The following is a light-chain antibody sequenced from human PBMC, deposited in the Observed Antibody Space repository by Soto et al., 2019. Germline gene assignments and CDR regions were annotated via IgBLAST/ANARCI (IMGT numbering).Light chain of an antibody. V-gene: IGKV2-28*01. CDR2: LGS. CDR1: VSLLHYNGINY. J-gene: IGKJ5*01. Sequence: DIVMTQSPVSLPVSPGEPASISCRSSVSLLHYNGINYLDWYLQKPGQSPQLLMYLGSNRASGVPDRCSGRGSGTDFTLKIIRVDAEDVGVHYCMQALQTPLTFGQGTRLEIK. CDR3: MQALQTPLT.